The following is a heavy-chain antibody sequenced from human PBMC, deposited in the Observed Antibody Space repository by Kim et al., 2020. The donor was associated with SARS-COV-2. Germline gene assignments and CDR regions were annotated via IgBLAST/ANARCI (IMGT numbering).Heavy chain of an antibody. V-gene: IGHV3-48*03. J-gene: IGHJ6*03. CDR1: GFTFSSYA. Sequence: GGSLRLSCAASGFTFSSYAMNWVRQAPGKGLEWVSYISSSGSSIYYADSVKGRFTISRDNAKNSLYLQMNSQRAEDTAVYYCARDFRLIVTAPIGDFYCMDVWGAATTGTVSS. D-gene: IGHD2-2*01. CDR2: ISSSGSSI. CDR3: ARDFRLIVTAPIGDFYCMDV.